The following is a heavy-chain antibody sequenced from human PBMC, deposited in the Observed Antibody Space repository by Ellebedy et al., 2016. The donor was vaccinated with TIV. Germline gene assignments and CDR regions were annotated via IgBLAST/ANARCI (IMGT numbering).Heavy chain of an antibody. D-gene: IGHD6-13*01. CDR1: GFTFSNSA. CDR3: ATDASYSSSWYDFDS. J-gene: IGHJ4*02. V-gene: IGHV3-23*01. Sequence: GESLKISCAASGFTFSNSAMTWVRQAPGTGLEWVSTISGNGVNTHYADSVKGRFTVSRDNSKNTLYLQMSSLRAEDTALYYCATDASYSSSWYDFDSWGQGTLVTVSS. CDR2: ISGNGVNT.